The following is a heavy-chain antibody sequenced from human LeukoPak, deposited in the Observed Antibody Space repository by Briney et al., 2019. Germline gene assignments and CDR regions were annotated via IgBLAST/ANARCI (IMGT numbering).Heavy chain of an antibody. CDR3: ARSTPVPGVATFDI. Sequence: GGSLRLSCVASGFSVSSNCMNWVRQAPGKGLEWVSGIYSGGNTNFADSVRGRFTISRDDSKNTLFLQMNSLRAEDTAVYYCARSTPVPGVATFDIWGQGTMVTVSS. J-gene: IGHJ3*02. CDR2: IYSGGNT. D-gene: IGHD2-2*01. CDR1: GFSVSSNC. V-gene: IGHV3-53*01.